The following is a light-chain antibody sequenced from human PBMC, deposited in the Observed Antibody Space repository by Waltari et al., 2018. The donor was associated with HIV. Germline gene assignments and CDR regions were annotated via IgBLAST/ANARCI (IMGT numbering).Light chain of an antibody. CDR3: SSYSGSNTLV. J-gene: IGLJ2*01. CDR1: SSDVGGYNY. CDR2: DVT. V-gene: IGLV2-8*01. Sequence: QSALPQPPSASGSPGQSVTISCTGPSSDVGGYNYVSWYQQLPGSAPKLMIYDVTKRPSRVPDRFSGSKSGNTASLTVSGLQAEDEADYFCSSYSGSNTLVFGGGTKLTVL.